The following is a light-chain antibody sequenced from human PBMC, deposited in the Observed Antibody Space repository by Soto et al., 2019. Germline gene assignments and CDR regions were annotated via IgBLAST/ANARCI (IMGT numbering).Light chain of an antibody. Sequence: EIVLTQSPGTLSLSPGERATLSCRASRSVSSNYLAWYQQKLGQAPRLLIYGASSRATGIPDRFSGSGSGTDFTLTISRLEPEDFAVYYCQQYGGSPLVTFGGGTKVEIK. J-gene: IGKJ4*01. CDR3: QQYGGSPLVT. CDR2: GAS. V-gene: IGKV3-20*01. CDR1: RSVSSNY.